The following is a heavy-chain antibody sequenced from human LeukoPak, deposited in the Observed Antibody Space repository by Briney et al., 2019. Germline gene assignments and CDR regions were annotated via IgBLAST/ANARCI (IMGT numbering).Heavy chain of an antibody. CDR1: GGSFSGYY. Sequence: SETLSLTCAVYGGSFSGYYWSWIRQPPGKGLEWIGEINHSGSTNYNPSLKSRVTISVDTSKNQFSLKLSSVTAADAAVYYCARGYRYYDYVWGSYRHLYFDYWGQGTLVTVSS. CDR3: ARGYRYYDYVWGSYRHLYFDY. D-gene: IGHD3-16*02. J-gene: IGHJ4*02. V-gene: IGHV4-34*01. CDR2: INHSGST.